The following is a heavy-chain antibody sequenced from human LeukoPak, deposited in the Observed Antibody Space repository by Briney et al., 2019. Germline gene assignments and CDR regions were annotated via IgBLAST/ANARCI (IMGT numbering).Heavy chain of an antibody. D-gene: IGHD3-22*01. CDR1: GDSVSSNSAT. CDR2: TYYRSKWDI. J-gene: IGHJ6*03. V-gene: IGHV6-1*01. CDR3: ARALDSRVTYYHYMDV. Sequence: SQTLSLTCAISGDSVSSNSATWNWIRQSPSRSLEWLGRTYYRSKWDIDYAASVKSRIAIKADTSKNQFSLQLNSVTPEDTAVYYCARALDSRVTYYHYMDVWGKGTTVTISS.